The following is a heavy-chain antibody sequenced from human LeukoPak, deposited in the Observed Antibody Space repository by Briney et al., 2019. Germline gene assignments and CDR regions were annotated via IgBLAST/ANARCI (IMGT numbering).Heavy chain of an antibody. CDR2: IYKTEST. Sequence: PSETLSLTCTVSGGSISSTTYYWAWIRQPPGKGLEWIGSIYKTESTNYSPSLKSRVFISVDTSKNQFSLKLSSVTAADTAVYYCARGPKLWFGVVNWFDPWGQGTLVTVSS. CDR1: GGSISSTTYY. D-gene: IGHD3-10*01. CDR3: ARGPKLWFGVVNWFDP. V-gene: IGHV4-39*01. J-gene: IGHJ5*02.